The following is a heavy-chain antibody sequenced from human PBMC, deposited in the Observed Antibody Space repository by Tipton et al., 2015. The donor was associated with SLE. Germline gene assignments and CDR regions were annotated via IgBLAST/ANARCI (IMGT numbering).Heavy chain of an antibody. V-gene: IGHV4-61*02. CDR3: ARGISARGVIIIYYFDY. CDR1: GDSINSGTYY. J-gene: IGHJ4*02. Sequence: TLSLTCSVSGDSINSGTYYWNWIRQPAGKGLEWIGRIYTSGSTNYNPSLKSRVTMSVDTSKNQFSLKLSSVTAADTAVYYCARGISARGVIIIYYFDYWGQGTLVTVSS. D-gene: IGHD3-10*01. CDR2: IYTSGST.